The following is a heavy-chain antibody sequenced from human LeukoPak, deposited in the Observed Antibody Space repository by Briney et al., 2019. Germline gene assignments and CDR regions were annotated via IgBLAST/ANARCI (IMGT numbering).Heavy chain of an antibody. CDR1: GGSISSYY. J-gene: IGHJ4*02. CDR3: ARLYSNYADY. Sequence: SETLSLTCTVSGGSISSYYWSWIRQPPGKGLEWIGYIYYSGSTNYNPSLKSRVTISVDTSKNQFSLKLSSVTAADTAVYYCARLYSNYADYWGQGTLVTVSS. V-gene: IGHV4-59*08. CDR2: IYYSGST. D-gene: IGHD4-11*01.